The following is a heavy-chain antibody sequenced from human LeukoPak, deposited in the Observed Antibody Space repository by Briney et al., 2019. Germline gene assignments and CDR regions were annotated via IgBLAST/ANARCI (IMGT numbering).Heavy chain of an antibody. CDR3: ARDLVGYSGYGGY. J-gene: IGHJ4*02. D-gene: IGHD5-12*01. CDR1: GGTFSSYA. V-gene: IGHV1-69*05. Sequence: SVKVSCKASGGTFSSYAISWVRQAPGQGLEWMGGIIPIFGTANYAQKFQGRVTITTDESTSTAYMELSSLRSEDTAVYYCARDLVGYSGYGGYWGQGTLVTVSS. CDR2: IIPIFGTA.